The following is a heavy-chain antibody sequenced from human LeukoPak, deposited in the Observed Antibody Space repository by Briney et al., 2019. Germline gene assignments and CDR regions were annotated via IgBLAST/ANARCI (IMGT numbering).Heavy chain of an antibody. Sequence: PSETLSLTCTVSGGSTSSYYWSWIRQPPGKGLEYIGYIYFGGSTNYNPSLKSRVTISIDTSKNQFSLKLSSVTAADTAVYYCARQAAYRWYFDLWDRGTLVTVSS. J-gene: IGHJ2*01. CDR2: IYFGGST. V-gene: IGHV4-59*08. CDR3: ARQAAYRWYFDL. CDR1: GGSTSSYY.